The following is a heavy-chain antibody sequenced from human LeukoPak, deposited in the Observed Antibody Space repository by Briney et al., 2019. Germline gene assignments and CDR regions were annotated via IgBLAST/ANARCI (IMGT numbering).Heavy chain of an antibody. Sequence: ASVKVSCKASGGTFSSYAISWVRQAPGQGLEWMGGIIPIFGTANYAQKFQGRVTITADKSTSTAYMELSSLRSEDTAVYYCARDKGNIAVAGIDYWGQGTLVTVSS. CDR1: GGTFSSYA. CDR3: ARDKGNIAVAGIDY. V-gene: IGHV1-69*06. D-gene: IGHD6-19*01. CDR2: IIPIFGTA. J-gene: IGHJ4*02.